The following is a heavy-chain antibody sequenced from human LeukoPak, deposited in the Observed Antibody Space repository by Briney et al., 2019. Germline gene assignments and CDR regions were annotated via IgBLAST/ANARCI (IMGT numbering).Heavy chain of an antibody. V-gene: IGHV3-23*01. J-gene: IGHJ4*02. D-gene: IGHD2-15*01. CDR2: ISGSGGST. Sequence: RGSLRLSCAASRFTFSSYAMSWVRQTPGKGLEWVSAISGSGGSTYYADSVKGRFTISRDNSKNTLYLQMNSLRAEDAAVYYCAKVSGSGGTKYQPFDYWGQGTLVTVSS. CDR1: RFTFSSYA. CDR3: AKVSGSGGTKYQPFDY.